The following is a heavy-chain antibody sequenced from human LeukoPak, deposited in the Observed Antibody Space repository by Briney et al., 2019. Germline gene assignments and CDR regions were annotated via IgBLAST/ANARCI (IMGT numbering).Heavy chain of an antibody. Sequence: TGGSLRLSCAASGFTFSSYSMNWVRQAPGKGLEWVSSISSSSSYRYYADSVKGRFTISRDNAKNSLYLQMNSLRAEDTAVYYLPRVPQGFGESIDYWGQGTLVTASS. D-gene: IGHD3-10*01. CDR2: ISSSSSYR. CDR1: GFTFSSYS. J-gene: IGHJ4*02. CDR3: PRVPQGFGESIDY. V-gene: IGHV3-21*01.